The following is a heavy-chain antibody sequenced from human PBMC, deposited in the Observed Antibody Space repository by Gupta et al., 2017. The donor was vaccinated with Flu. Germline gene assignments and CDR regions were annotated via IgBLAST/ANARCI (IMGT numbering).Heavy chain of an antibody. V-gene: IGHV4-38-2*01. D-gene: IGHD1-26*01. J-gene: IGHJ4*02. CDR2: IYHSGST. CDR1: GYSISSGYY. Sequence: QVQLQESGAGLVNPSETLSLTCAVSGYSISSGYYWGWIRHPPGKGLEWIGSIYHSGSTYYNPSLKSRATISVDTSKNQFSLKLSSVTAADTAVYYCARAVNSGSSFDYWGQGTLVTVSS. CDR3: ARAVNSGSSFDY.